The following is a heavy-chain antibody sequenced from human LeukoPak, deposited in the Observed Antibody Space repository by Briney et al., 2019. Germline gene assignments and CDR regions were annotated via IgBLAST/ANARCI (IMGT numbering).Heavy chain of an antibody. CDR2: IYYSGST. J-gene: IGHJ5*02. V-gene: IGHV4-39*07. CDR1: GGSISSSSYY. Sequence: SETLSLTCTVSGGSISSSSYYWGWIRQPPGKGLEWIGSIYYSGSTYYNPSLKSRVTISVDTSKNQFSLKLSSVTAADTAVYYCARAPTLSRFDPWGQGTLATVSS. CDR3: ARAPTLSRFDP.